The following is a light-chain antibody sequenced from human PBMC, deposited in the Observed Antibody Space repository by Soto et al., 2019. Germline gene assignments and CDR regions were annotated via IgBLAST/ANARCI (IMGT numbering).Light chain of an antibody. CDR3: HQRSNWPPWT. CDR1: QSVSSY. Sequence: EIVLTQSPATLSLSPVERATLSCRASQSVSSYLAWYQQKPGQAPRLLIYDASNRATGIPARFSGSGSGTDFTLTISSLEPEDFAVYYCHQRSNWPPWTFGQGTKVEIK. CDR2: DAS. V-gene: IGKV3-11*01. J-gene: IGKJ1*01.